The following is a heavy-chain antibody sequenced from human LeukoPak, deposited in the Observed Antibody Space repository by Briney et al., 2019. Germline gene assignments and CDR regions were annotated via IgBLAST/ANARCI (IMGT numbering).Heavy chain of an antibody. J-gene: IGHJ4*02. CDR2: IYYSGST. Sequence: PSETLSLTCTVSGGSISSYHWSWIRQPPGKGLEWIGYIYYSGSTNYNPSLKSRVTISVDTSKNQLSLKLSSVPAADTAVYYCASHTHYYGSESYYSFHYWGQGTLVTVSS. V-gene: IGHV4-59*08. D-gene: IGHD3-10*01. CDR1: GGSISSYH. CDR3: ASHTHYYGSESYYSFHY.